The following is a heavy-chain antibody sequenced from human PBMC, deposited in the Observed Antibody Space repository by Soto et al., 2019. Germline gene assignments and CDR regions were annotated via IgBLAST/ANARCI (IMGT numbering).Heavy chain of an antibody. J-gene: IGHJ4*02. D-gene: IGHD3-10*01. CDR2: ISTSSYYT. CDR3: VRAGPLRGVALYYFPY. V-gene: IGHV3-21*02. Sequence: VQLVESGGGLVKPGGSLRLSCAASGFTFSSYSMNWVRQAPGKGLEWVSSISTSSYYTYYADSVKGRFTISRDNAKNSLYLQMDSLRAEDTAVYYCVRAGPLRGVALYYFPYWGQGTLVTVSS. CDR1: GFTFSSYS.